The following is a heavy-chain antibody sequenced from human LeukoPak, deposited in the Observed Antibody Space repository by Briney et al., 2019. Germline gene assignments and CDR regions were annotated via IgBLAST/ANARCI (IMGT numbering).Heavy chain of an antibody. V-gene: IGHV3-48*03. CDR1: GFTFSSYE. D-gene: IGHD6-13*01. J-gene: IGHJ4*02. CDR2: ISSSSTTI. CDR3: AKDIDSSSWYIYFDY. Sequence: GGSLRLSCAASGFTFSSYEMNWVRQAPGKGLEWVSYISSSSTTIYYADSVKGRLTISRDNSKNTLYLQMNSLRAEDTAVYYCAKDIDSSSWYIYFDYWGQGTLVTVSS.